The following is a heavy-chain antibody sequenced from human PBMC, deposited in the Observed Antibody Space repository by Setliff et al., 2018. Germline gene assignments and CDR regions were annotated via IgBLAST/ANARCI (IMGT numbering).Heavy chain of an antibody. V-gene: IGHV4-61*09. Sequence: SETLSLTCTVSGDSISSRRNYWGWFRQPAGKELEWIGQIYTSWRTNYNPSLKSRVTISLDTSKDQFSLKVISMTAADTAVYYCARGRNIAARLLDSWGQGTLVTVSS. D-gene: IGHD6-6*01. J-gene: IGHJ4*02. CDR3: ARGRNIAARLLDS. CDR1: GDSISSRRNY. CDR2: IYTSWRT.